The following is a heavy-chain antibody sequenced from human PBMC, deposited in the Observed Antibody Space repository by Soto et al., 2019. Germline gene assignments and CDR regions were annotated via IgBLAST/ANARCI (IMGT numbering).Heavy chain of an antibody. CDR1: GYTFTSYA. J-gene: IGHJ4*02. V-gene: IGHV1-3*01. D-gene: IGHD3-16*02. CDR3: AISHMITFGGVIVIPHYFDY. CDR2: INAGNGNT. Sequence: ASVKVSCKASGYTFTSYAMRWVRQAPGQRLEWMGWINAGNGNTKYSQKFQGRVTITRDTSASTAYMELSSLRSEDTAVYYCAISHMITFGGVIVIPHYFDYWGQGTLVTVSS.